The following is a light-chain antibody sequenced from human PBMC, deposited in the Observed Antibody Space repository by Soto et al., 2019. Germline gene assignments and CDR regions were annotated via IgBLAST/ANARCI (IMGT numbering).Light chain of an antibody. Sequence: LAQPPSASGSPGQSVTISCTGTSSDVGGYDYVSWYQQHPGKAPKLMIHGVSKRPSGVPDRFSGSKPGNTASLTVSGLQAEDEADYSCSSYAGSNNLIFGGGTKVTVL. J-gene: IGLJ2*01. CDR1: SSDVGGYDY. CDR2: GVS. V-gene: IGLV2-8*01. CDR3: SSYAGSNNLI.